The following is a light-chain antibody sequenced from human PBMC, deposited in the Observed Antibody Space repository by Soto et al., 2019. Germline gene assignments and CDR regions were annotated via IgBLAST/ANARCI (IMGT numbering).Light chain of an antibody. CDR3: FLSHSGVRV. Sequence: QTVVTQEPSLTVSPGGTVTLTCGSSTGPVTSGHYPYWFHQKPGQAPRTLIYDTSNKHSWTPARFSGSLLGGKAALTLSGAQPEDEADYYCFLSHSGVRVFGGGTQLTVL. CDR1: TGPVTSGHY. J-gene: IGLJ3*02. V-gene: IGLV7-46*01. CDR2: DTS.